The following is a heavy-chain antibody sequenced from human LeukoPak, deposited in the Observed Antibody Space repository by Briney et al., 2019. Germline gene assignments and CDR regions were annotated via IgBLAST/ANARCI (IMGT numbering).Heavy chain of an antibody. CDR3: ARDSAYYYDSSGYLRY. Sequence: SETLSLTCAVYGGSFSGYYWSWIRQPPGKGLEWIGEINHSGSTNYNPSLKSRVTISVDTSKNQFSLKLSSVTAADTAVYHCARDSAYYYDSSGYLRYWGQGTLVTVSS. D-gene: IGHD3-22*01. V-gene: IGHV4-34*01. CDR1: GGSFSGYY. J-gene: IGHJ4*02. CDR2: INHSGST.